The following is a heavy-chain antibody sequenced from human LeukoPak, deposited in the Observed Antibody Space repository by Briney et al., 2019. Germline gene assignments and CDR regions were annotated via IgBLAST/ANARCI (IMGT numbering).Heavy chain of an antibody. CDR2: ISSSSSYI. Sequence: GGSLRLSCAASGFTFSSYSMNWVRQAPGKGLEWVSSISSSSSYIYYADSVKGRFTISRDNAKNSLYLQMNSLRAEDTAVYYCARDYPRDYDSSGYSFDYWGQGTLVTVSS. CDR3: ARDYPRDYDSSGYSFDY. CDR1: GFTFSSYS. D-gene: IGHD3-22*01. V-gene: IGHV3-21*01. J-gene: IGHJ4*01.